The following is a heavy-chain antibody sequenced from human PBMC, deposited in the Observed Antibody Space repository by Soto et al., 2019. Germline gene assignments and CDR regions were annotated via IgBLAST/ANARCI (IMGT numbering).Heavy chain of an antibody. CDR1: GYTFTSYG. Sequence: GASVKVSCKASGYTFTSYGISWVRQAPGQGLEWMGWISAYNGNTNYAQKRQGRVTMTTDTSTSTAYMEVKSLTSDDTAVYYCARAHDWNYAFDAWGQGTLVTVSS. V-gene: IGHV1-18*01. J-gene: IGHJ5*02. CDR3: ARAHDWNYAFDA. D-gene: IGHD1-7*01. CDR2: ISAYNGNT.